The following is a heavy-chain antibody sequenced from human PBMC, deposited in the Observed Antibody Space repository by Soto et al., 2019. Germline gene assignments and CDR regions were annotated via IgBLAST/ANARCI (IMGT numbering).Heavy chain of an antibody. D-gene: IGHD3-22*01. V-gene: IGHV4-39*01. J-gene: IGHJ6*02. CDR2: IYYSGRT. CDR3: ARRLYYDSSGFEGGGMDV. CDR1: GGSISSSSYY. Sequence: QLQLQESGPGLVKPSETLSLTCTVSGGSISSSSYYWGWIRQPPGKGLEWIGSIYYSGRTYYNPSLKRRVTISLDTSMNQSSLKLSSVTAADTAVYYCARRLYYDSSGFEGGGMDVWGQGTTVTVSS.